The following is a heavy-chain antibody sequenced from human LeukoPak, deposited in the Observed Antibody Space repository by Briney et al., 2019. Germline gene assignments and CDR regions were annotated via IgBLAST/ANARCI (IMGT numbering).Heavy chain of an antibody. V-gene: IGHV3-73*01. Sequence: GGSLRLSCAASGFTFSGSAMHWVRQASEKGLEWVGHIRSKAKNYATAYAASVKGRFTISRDDSKNMAYLQMNSLKTEDTAVYYCIRDVFSPVRNGDYSFYYYYMDVWGKGTTVTVSS. D-gene: IGHD4-17*01. CDR2: IRSKAKNYAT. CDR3: IRDVFSPVRNGDYSFYYYYMDV. CDR1: GFTFSGSA. J-gene: IGHJ6*03.